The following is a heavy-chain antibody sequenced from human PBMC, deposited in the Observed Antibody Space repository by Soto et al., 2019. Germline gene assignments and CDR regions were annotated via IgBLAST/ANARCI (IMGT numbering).Heavy chain of an antibody. J-gene: IGHJ5*02. Sequence: PSETLSLTCTVSGGSISSYYLSWIRQPPGKGLEWIGYIYENGRTKYNPSLKSRVTISADTSKNQISLKVSSVTAADTAVYYCARDTRCLYSGDNCYSWLDPWGQGTLVTVSS. CDR3: ARDTRCLYSGDNCYSWLDP. D-gene: IGHD2-15*01. CDR2: IYENGRT. V-gene: IGHV4-59*01. CDR1: GGSISSYY.